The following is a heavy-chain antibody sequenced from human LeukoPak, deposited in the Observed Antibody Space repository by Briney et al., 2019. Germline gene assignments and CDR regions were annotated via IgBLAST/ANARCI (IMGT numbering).Heavy chain of an antibody. Sequence: KPSETLSLTCTVSGGSIRRGGYYWSWIRQHPGKGLEWIGYIYYSGSTYYNPSLKSRVTISVDTSKNQFSLKLSSVTAADTAVYYCARVCSGYDFWSGYSSYYYYMDVWGKGTTVTVSS. J-gene: IGHJ6*03. CDR1: GGSIRRGGYY. D-gene: IGHD3-3*01. CDR3: ARVCSGYDFWSGYSSYYYYMDV. V-gene: IGHV4-31*03. CDR2: IYYSGST.